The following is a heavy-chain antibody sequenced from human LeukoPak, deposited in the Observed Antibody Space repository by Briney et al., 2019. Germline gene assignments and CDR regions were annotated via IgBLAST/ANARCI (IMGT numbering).Heavy chain of an antibody. CDR1: GFTFSSYG. CDR3: AKERDTAMVTIDY. Sequence: GGSLRLSCAASGFTFSSYGMHWVRQAPGKGLKWVAFIRYDGSNKYYADSVKGRFPIPRDNSKNTLYLQMNSLRAEDTAVYYCAKERDTAMVTIDYWGQGTLVTVSS. V-gene: IGHV3-30*02. D-gene: IGHD5-18*01. CDR2: IRYDGSNK. J-gene: IGHJ4*02.